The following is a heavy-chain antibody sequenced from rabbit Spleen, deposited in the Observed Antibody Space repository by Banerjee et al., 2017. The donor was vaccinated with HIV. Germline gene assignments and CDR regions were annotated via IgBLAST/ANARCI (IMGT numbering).Heavy chain of an antibody. Sequence: QQQLEESGGGLVQPGGSLKLSCKASGFSFSSGYDMCWVRQAPGKGLEWIGFVYTDGGKNYYASWAKGRFTISKTSSTTVTLQVTSLTAADTATYFCTRDDGSGHYIDGYFNLWGPGT. V-gene: IGHV1S45*01. D-gene: IGHD1-1*01. CDR1: GFSFSSGYD. CDR3: TRDDGSGHYIDGYFNL. CDR2: VYTDGGKN. J-gene: IGHJ4*01.